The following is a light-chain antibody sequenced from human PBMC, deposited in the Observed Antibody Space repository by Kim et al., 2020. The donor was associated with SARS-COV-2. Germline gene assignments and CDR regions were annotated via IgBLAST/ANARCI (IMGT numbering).Light chain of an antibody. CDR2: QDS. J-gene: IGLJ3*02. Sequence: SYELTQPPSVSVSPGQTASITCPGDKLGDKYACWYQQKPGQSPVLVIYQDSKRPSGIPERFSGSNSGNTATLTISGTQAMDEADYYCQAWDSSSNWVFGGGTQLTVL. CDR3: QAWDSSSNWV. V-gene: IGLV3-1*01. CDR1: KLGDKY.